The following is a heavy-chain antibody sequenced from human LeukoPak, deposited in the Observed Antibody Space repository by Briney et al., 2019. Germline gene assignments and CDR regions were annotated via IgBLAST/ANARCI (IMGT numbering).Heavy chain of an antibody. V-gene: IGHV3-23*01. CDR2: IYGPGGAT. J-gene: IGHJ4*02. CDR3: AKHQGFEAHEYHFDH. D-gene: IGHD3-10*01. Sequence: PGGSLRLSCAASGFPFGDFAMSWVRQAPGKGLVWVSSIYGPGGATYNADSVKGRFTISRDNSKNTFYLQMTSLRAEDTAVYYCAKHQGFEAHEYHFDHWGQGTLVTVSS. CDR1: GFPFGDFA.